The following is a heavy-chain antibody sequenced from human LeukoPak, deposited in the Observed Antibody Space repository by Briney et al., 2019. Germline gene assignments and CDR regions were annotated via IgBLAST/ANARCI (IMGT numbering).Heavy chain of an antibody. D-gene: IGHD1-26*01. V-gene: IGHV3-30*04. CDR2: ISYDGSNK. Sequence: GGSLRLSCAASGFTFSSYAMHWVRQAPGKGLEWVAVISYDGSNKYYADSVKGRFTISRDNSKNTLYLQMNSLRAEDTAVYYCARDRRGSYYYFDCWGQGTLVTVSS. J-gene: IGHJ4*02. CDR1: GFTFSSYA. CDR3: ARDRRGSYYYFDC.